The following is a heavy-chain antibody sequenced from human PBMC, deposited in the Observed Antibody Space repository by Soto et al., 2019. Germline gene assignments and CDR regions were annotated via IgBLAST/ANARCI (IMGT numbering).Heavy chain of an antibody. CDR2: INHSGST. V-gene: IGHV4-34*01. Sequence: SETLSLTCAVYGGSFSGYYWSWIRQPPGKGLEWIGEINHSGSTNYNPSLKSRVTISVDTSKNQFSLKLSSVTTADTAVYYCARASPAKYGSGSHAFDIWGQGTMVTVSS. D-gene: IGHD3-10*01. J-gene: IGHJ3*02. CDR3: ARASPAKYGSGSHAFDI. CDR1: GGSFSGYY.